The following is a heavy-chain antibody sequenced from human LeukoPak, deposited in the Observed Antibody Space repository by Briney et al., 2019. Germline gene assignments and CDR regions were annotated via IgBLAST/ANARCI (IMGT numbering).Heavy chain of an antibody. CDR3: ARDVVGATRFGY. Sequence: GGSLRLSCAASGFTFDDYGMSWVRQAPGKGLEWVSGINRNGGSTIYAGYADSVRGLFTISRDNAKNSLYLQMNSLRAEDTAVYYCARDVVGATRFGYWGQGTLVTVSS. J-gene: IGHJ4*02. CDR2: INRNGGSTIYA. CDR1: GFTFDDYG. D-gene: IGHD1-26*01. V-gene: IGHV3-20*04.